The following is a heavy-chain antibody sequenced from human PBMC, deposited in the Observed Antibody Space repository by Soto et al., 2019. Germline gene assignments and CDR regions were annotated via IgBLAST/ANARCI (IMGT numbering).Heavy chain of an antibody. CDR1: GYTFTSYY. D-gene: IGHD5-18*01. Sequence: LKISCEGSGYTFTSYYITWARQLPGKGLEWMGRIDPSDSYTTYNPSFQGHVTISADKSIRTAYLQWSSLEASDSAMYYCARGDTAIVRKGVDVWGXGTPVTVSS. CDR2: IDPSDSYT. CDR3: ARGDTAIVRKGVDV. V-gene: IGHV5-10-1*01. J-gene: IGHJ6*02.